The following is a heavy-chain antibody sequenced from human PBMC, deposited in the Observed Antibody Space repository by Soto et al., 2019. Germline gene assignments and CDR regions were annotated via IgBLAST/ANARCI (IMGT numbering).Heavy chain of an antibody. CDR3: ARRQISPPTRGAASARGGMDV. J-gene: IGHJ6*02. CDR2: IWNDGNGY. CDR1: GFTFNNYG. V-gene: IGHV3-33*01. D-gene: IGHD6-13*01. Sequence: QVQLVESGGGVVQPGRSLRLSCAATGFTFNNYGMHWVRQAPGKGLEWVAVIWNDGNGYYYANSVKGRFTISRDNSKNTMYLQMSSLTAADTAVYYCARRQISPPTRGAASARGGMDVWGQGTTVTVSS.